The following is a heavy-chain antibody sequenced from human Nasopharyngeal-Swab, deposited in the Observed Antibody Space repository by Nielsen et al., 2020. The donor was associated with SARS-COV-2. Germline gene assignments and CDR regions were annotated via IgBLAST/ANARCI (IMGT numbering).Heavy chain of an antibody. Sequence: GGSLRLSCTASGFTFSSYGIHWVRQAPGKGLEWVAVISYDGSNKYYADSVKGRFTISRDNAKSTLYLQMNSLRAEDTAVYYCARVWSSSWYYFDHWGQGTLVTVSS. J-gene: IGHJ4*02. V-gene: IGHV3-30*03. CDR2: ISYDGSNK. CDR3: ARVWSSSWYYFDH. CDR1: GFTFSSYG. D-gene: IGHD6-13*01.